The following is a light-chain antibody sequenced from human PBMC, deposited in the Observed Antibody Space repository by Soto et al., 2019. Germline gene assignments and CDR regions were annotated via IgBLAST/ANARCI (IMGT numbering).Light chain of an antibody. CDR1: QSIGDS. J-gene: IGKJ1*01. V-gene: IGKV1-5*01. Sequence: DIQTTQYPSTQSASVGDRVTITCRASQSIGDSLAWYQQKPGKAPYLLISDVSSLERGVPSRFSGSGSGTEFTLTISSMQPDDFATFYCQQYNGYSRTFGQGTKV. CDR3: QQYNGYSRT. CDR2: DVS.